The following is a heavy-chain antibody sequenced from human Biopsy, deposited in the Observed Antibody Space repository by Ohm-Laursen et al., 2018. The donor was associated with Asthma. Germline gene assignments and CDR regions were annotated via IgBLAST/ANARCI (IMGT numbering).Heavy chain of an antibody. CDR3: ARHRGYCTGGSCYPDFDY. Sequence: GASVKVSCKASGYTFINYAIHWVRQAPGQRLDWMGWISVYNGDTDYAQKLQGRVTMTTDTSTSTAYMELRSLRSDDTAVYYCARHRGYCTGGSCYPDFDYWGQGTLVTVSS. D-gene: IGHD2-15*01. J-gene: IGHJ4*02. CDR1: GYTFINYA. CDR2: ISVYNGDT. V-gene: IGHV1-18*01.